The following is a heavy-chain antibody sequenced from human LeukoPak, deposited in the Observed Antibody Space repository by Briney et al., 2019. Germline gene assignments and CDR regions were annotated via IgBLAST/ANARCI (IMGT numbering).Heavy chain of an antibody. D-gene: IGHD3-3*01. CDR2: IKQDGSEK. CDR1: GFTFSSYW. V-gene: IGHV3-7*01. Sequence: GGSLRLSCAASGFTFSSYWMSWVRQAPGKGLEWVANIKQDGSEKYYVDSVKGRFTISRDNAKNSLYLQMNSLRAEDTAVYYCARRAYYDFWSGLYNWFDPWGQGTLVTVSS. J-gene: IGHJ5*02. CDR3: ARRAYYDFWSGLYNWFDP.